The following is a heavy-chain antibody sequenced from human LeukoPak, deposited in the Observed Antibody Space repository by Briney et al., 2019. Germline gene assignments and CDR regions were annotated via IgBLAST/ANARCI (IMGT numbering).Heavy chain of an antibody. CDR1: GGSFSGYY. V-gene: IGHV4-34*01. CDR3: ARGQSSSSWYNWFDP. Sequence: SSETLSLTCAVYGGSFSGYYWSWIRQPPGKGLEWIGEINHSGSTNYNPSLKSRVTISVDTSKNQFSLKLSSVTAADTAVYYCARGQSSSSWYNWFDPWGQGTLVTVSS. CDR2: INHSGST. D-gene: IGHD6-13*01. J-gene: IGHJ5*02.